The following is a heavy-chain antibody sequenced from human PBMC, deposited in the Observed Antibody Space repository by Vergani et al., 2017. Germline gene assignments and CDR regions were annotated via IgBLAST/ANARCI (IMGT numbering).Heavy chain of an antibody. CDR3: ATPQTVTTGGMEV. D-gene: IGHD4-17*01. Sequence: EVQLVQSGAEVKKPGATMKISCKVSGYTFTDHYMHWVKQAPGQGLGWMGLVEPEDGETIYAEKFKGRVTIAADTSTDTAHLGLSSLRSEDTAGYYCATPQTVTTGGMEVWGQGTTVIVSS. V-gene: IGHV1-69-2*01. CDR1: GYTFTDHY. CDR2: VEPEDGET. J-gene: IGHJ6*02.